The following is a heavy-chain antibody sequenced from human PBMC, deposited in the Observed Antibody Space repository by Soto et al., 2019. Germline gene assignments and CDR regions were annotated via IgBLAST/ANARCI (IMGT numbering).Heavy chain of an antibody. V-gene: IGHV1-8*01. CDR3: AKIPILRRSSVWWDYYYGMDV. CDR1: GYTFTSYD. CDR2: MNPNSGNT. Sequence: QVQLVQSGAEVKKPGASVKVSCKASGYTFTSYDITWVRQATGQGLEWMGWMNPNSGNTGYAQKFQGRVHMTRNTSIAAAYMELGSLKYKATAVYYCAKIPILRRSSVWWDYYYGMDVWGQVTTVTVSS. D-gene: IGHD6-19*01. J-gene: IGHJ6*02.